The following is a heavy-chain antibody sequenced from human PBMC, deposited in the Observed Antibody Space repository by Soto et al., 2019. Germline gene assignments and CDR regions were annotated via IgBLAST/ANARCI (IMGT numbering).Heavy chain of an antibody. CDR3: ARDHRYSSSFFDS. CDR1: GYAFSDHG. J-gene: IGHJ4*02. CDR2: ISAYNGNT. V-gene: IGHV1-18*04. D-gene: IGHD6-6*01. Sequence: QVRLVLSGDELKKPGASMKVSCKASGYAFSDHGISWVRQAPGQGLERIGWISAYNGNTNYAQKFQGRVTVTTDASTTTAYMEVRSLTSDDTAVYYCARDHRYSSSFFDSGSQGTLITVSS.